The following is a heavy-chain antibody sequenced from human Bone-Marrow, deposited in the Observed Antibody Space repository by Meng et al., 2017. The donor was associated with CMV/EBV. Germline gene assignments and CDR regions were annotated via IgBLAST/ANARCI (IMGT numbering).Heavy chain of an antibody. D-gene: IGHD3-3*01. CDR3: AGSYYDFWSGYSAADYYYYYGTDV. Sequence: SETLSLTCTVSGGSISSYYWSWIRQPPGKGLEWIGYIYYSGSTNYNPSLKSRVTISVDTSKNQFSLKLSSVTAADTAVYYCAGSYYDFWSGYSAADYYYYYGTDVWGQGTTVTVSS. V-gene: IGHV4-59*01. J-gene: IGHJ6*02. CDR2: IYYSGST. CDR1: GGSISSYY.